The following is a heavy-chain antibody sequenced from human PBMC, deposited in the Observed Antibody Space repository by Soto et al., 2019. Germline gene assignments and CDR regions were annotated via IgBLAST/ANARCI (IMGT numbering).Heavy chain of an antibody. CDR2: ISSSSSYI. CDR3: ARDGRAGYCSGGSCDYYYYYGMDV. V-gene: IGHV3-21*01. J-gene: IGHJ6*02. D-gene: IGHD2-15*01. CDR1: GFTFSSYS. Sequence: EVQLVESGGGLVKPGGSLRLSCAASGFTFSSYSMNWVRQAPGKGLEWVSSISSSSSYIYYADSVKGRFTISRDNAKNSLYLQMNSLRAGDTAVYYCARDGRAGYCSGGSCDYYYYYGMDVWGQGTTVTVSS.